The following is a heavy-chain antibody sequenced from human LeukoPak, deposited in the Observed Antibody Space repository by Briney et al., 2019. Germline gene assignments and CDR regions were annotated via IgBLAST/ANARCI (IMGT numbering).Heavy chain of an antibody. CDR1: GYTFTNYF. D-gene: IGHD3-22*01. J-gene: IGHJ3*02. V-gene: IGHV1-46*01. CDR2: INPSGGST. CDR3: ARAPFYYDSSGPPGGI. Sequence: ASVKVSCKTSGYTFTNYFMHWVRQAPGLGLEWMGVINPSGGSTTYAQTFQGRVTMTRDTSTSTLYMELSSLRSEDTAVYYCARAPFYYDSSGPPGGIWGQGTMVTVSS.